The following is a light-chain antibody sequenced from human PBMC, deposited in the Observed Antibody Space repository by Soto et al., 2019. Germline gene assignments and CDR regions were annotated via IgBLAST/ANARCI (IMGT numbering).Light chain of an antibody. CDR2: DAS. CDR1: QSVSSSN. J-gene: IGKJ2*01. CDR3: QQYGTSPFT. Sequence: EVVLTQSPGTLSLSPGEGATLSCRASQSVSSSNLAWYQQKPGQAPRLLIYDASIRASGIPDRFSGSGSGTDFTLTISRLEPEDFAVYYCQQYGTSPFTFGQGTKLEMK. V-gene: IGKV3-20*01.